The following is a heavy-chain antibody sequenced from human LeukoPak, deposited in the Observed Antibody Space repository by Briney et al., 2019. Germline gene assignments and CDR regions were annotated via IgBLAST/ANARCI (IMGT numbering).Heavy chain of an antibody. J-gene: IGHJ3*02. Sequence: ASVKVSCKASGGTFISYAISWVRQAPGQGLEWMGGIIPIFGTANYAQKFQGRVTITADESTSTAYMELSSLRSEDTAVYYCARAYYYDSSGYYYGAAFDIWGQGTMVTVSS. CDR1: GGTFISYA. D-gene: IGHD3-22*01. CDR3: ARAYYYDSSGYYYGAAFDI. CDR2: IIPIFGTA. V-gene: IGHV1-69*13.